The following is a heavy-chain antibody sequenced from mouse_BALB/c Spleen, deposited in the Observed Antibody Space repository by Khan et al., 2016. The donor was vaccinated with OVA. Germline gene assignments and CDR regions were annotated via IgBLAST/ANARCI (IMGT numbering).Heavy chain of an antibody. Sequence: EVQLQESGPGLVKPSQSLSLTCTVTGYSITSDYARNWIRQFPGNKLEWMGYLNYSGSTNYNPALKSRISFTRDTSKNQFFLQLNSVTTADAATYDGAGDGSLYDYAMDYWGQGTSVTVSA. J-gene: IGHJ4*01. D-gene: IGHD2-3*01. CDR2: LNYSGST. CDR1: GYSITSDYA. CDR3: AGDGSLYDYAMDY. V-gene: IGHV3-2*02.